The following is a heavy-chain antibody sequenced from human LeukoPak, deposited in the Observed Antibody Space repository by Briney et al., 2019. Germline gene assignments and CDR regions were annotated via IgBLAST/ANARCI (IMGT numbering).Heavy chain of an antibody. V-gene: IGHV3-7*01. CDR2: IKQDGSEK. J-gene: IGHJ4*02. CDR1: GFTFNSYW. CDR3: ARDGPTDFDY. Sequence: GGSLRLSCAASGFTFNSYWMSWVRQAPGKGLEWVANIKQDGSEKYYVDSVKGRFTISRDNAKNSLYLQMNSLRAEDTAVYYCARDGPTDFDYWGQGTLVTVSS.